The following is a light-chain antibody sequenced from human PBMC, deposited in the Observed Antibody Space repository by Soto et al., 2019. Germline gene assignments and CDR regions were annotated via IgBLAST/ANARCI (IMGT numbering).Light chain of an antibody. V-gene: IGKV3-15*01. J-gene: IGKJ1*01. Sequence: VLIQSPVSLSLSPGERSSLSCMARYGVGRSLAWFQQRRGKAPRLLMYHASTRATGIPARFSGSGSGTEFTLTINSLPSEDFEVYYCQQYNNWPRTFGQGTKVDIK. CDR1: YGVGRS. CDR3: QQYNNWPRT. CDR2: HAS.